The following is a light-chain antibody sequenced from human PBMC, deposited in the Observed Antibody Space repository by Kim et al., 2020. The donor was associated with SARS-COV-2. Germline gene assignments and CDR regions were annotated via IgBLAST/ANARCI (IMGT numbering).Light chain of an antibody. Sequence: QPPSASGTPGQRVTISCSGSSSNIGSNTVNWYQQLPGTAPKLLIYSNNQRPSGVPDRFSGSKSGTSASLAISGLQSEDEADYYCAAWDDSLNGYV. CDR3: AAWDDSLNGYV. J-gene: IGLJ1*01. CDR2: SNN. CDR1: SSNIGSNT. V-gene: IGLV1-44*01.